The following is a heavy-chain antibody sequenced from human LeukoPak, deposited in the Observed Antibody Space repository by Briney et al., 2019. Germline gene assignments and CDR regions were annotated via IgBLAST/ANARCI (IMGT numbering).Heavy chain of an antibody. CDR3: ARGGPRLPIVY. J-gene: IGHJ4*02. D-gene: IGHD5-12*01. CDR1: GGTFSSYA. CDR2: IIPIFGIA. V-gene: IGHV1-69*04. Sequence: SVKVSCKASGGTFSSYAISWVRQAPGQGLEWMGRIIPIFGIANYAQKFQGRVTITADKSTSTAYMELSSLRSEDTAVYYCARGGPRLPIVYWGQGTLVTVSS.